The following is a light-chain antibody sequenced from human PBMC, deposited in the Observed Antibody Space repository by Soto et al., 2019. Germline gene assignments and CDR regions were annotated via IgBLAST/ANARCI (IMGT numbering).Light chain of an antibody. J-gene: IGKJ4*02. CDR1: QSVSSSF. V-gene: IGKV3-20*01. CDR2: GAS. Sequence: EIVLTQSPGTLSLSPGERATLSCRASQSVSSSFLAWYQQKPGQAPRLLIYGASSRATGIPDRFSGSGSGTDFTLTISRLEPEDFAVYYCQQYATSPRTFGGGTKVDI. CDR3: QQYATSPRT.